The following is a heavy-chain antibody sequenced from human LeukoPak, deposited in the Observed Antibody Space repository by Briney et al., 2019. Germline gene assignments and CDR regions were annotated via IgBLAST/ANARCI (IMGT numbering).Heavy chain of an antibody. CDR1: GFTFSSYG. CDR2: IRYDGSNK. J-gene: IGHJ4*02. Sequence: GGSLRLSCAASGFTFSSYGMHWVRQAPGKGLEWVAFIRYDGSNKYYADSVKGRFTISRDNSKNTLYLQMNSLRAEDTAVYYCAKDRPLKGGEIDYWGQGTLVTVFS. D-gene: IGHD7-27*01. V-gene: IGHV3-30*02. CDR3: AKDRPLKGGEIDY.